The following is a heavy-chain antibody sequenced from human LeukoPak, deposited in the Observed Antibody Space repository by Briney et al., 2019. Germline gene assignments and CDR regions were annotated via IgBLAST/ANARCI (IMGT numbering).Heavy chain of an antibody. Sequence: GGSLRLSCAASGLTFSRYAMSWVRQAPGKGLEWVSTISNTGASTYYADSVKGRFTISRDKTKHTLFMQMNSLRAEDTALYYCAKAFSPTSGTFYLSFDSWGQGTLVSVSS. CDR3: AKAFSPTSGTFYLSFDS. V-gene: IGHV3-23*01. J-gene: IGHJ4*02. CDR2: ISNTGAST. CDR1: GLTFSRYA. D-gene: IGHD3-10*01.